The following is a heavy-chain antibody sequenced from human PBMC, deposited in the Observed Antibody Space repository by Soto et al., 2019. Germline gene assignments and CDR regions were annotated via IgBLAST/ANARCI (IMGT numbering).Heavy chain of an antibody. D-gene: IGHD6-13*01. CDR3: AHRRVAASVYFDY. Sequence: SGTTLVNPTQTLTLTCTFSGFSLSTSGESVGRISQPPGKAQEWLALIYWDDDKFYSPSLKTRLTITKDTSKNQVVLTMTNVDPVDTATYYCAHRRVAASVYFDYWGQGTVVTVSS. CDR2: IYWDDDK. V-gene: IGHV2-5*02. CDR1: GFSLSTSGES. J-gene: IGHJ4*02.